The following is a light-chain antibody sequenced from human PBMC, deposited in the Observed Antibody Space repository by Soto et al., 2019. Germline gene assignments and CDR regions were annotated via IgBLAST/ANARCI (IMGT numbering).Light chain of an antibody. Sequence: DIVMTQSPLSLPVTPGEPASISCRSSQSLLHSNGYNYLDWYLHKPGQSPQLLIYLGSNRASGVPDRFCCSGSGSDFTLRISRVEAEDVGVYFCMQGLETPNFGHGTKVDIK. CDR3: MQGLETPN. J-gene: IGKJ3*01. V-gene: IGKV2-28*01. CDR1: QSLLHSNGYNY. CDR2: LGS.